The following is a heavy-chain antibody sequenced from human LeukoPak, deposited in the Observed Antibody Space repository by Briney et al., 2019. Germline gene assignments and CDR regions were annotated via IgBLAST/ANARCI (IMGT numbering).Heavy chain of an antibody. V-gene: IGHV3-21*01. CDR3: ARDPPYSYYYDSSGYYYVDY. CDR1: GFTFSSYS. CDR2: ISSSSSYI. J-gene: IGHJ4*02. D-gene: IGHD3-22*01. Sequence: GGSLRLSCAASGFTFSSYSMNWVRQAPGMGLEWVSAISSSSSYIYYADSVTGRFTISRDNAKNSLYLQMNSLRAEDTAVYYCARDPPYSYYYDSSGYYYVDYWGQGTLVTVSS.